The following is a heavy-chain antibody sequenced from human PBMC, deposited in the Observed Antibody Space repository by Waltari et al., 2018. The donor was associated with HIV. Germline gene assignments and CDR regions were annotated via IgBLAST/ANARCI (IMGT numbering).Heavy chain of an antibody. CDR2: ISNDGNTR. D-gene: IGHD3-10*01. Sequence: VQLLQSGGGVGQPGGSLRLSCTASRLTFNNYNNFNTYNLHWVRRTAGQGLEWVAVISNDGNTRYTAESVKGRFTVSRDNSKHTVYLEMNNLRIDDTAQYYCARRSLLGLDVWGQGTTVIVSS. V-gene: IGHV3-30*03. CDR1: RLTFNNYN. J-gene: IGHJ6*02. CDR3: ARRSLLGLDV.